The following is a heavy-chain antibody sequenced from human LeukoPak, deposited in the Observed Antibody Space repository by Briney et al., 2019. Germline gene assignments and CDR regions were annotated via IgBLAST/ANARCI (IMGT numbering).Heavy chain of an antibody. CDR2: IYFSGST. Sequence: SETLSLTCTVSGDSISNYYWNWIRQPPGKGLEWMGYIYFSGSTSYNPSLKSRVTISVDTSKNQFSLKLTSVTAADTAVYYCARGSGWYFVYWGQGTLVTVSS. D-gene: IGHD6-19*01. J-gene: IGHJ4*02. V-gene: IGHV4-59*01. CDR1: GDSISNYY. CDR3: ARGSGWYFVY.